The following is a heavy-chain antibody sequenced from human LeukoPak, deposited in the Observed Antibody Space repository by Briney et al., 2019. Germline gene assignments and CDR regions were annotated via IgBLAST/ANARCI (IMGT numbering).Heavy chain of an antibody. V-gene: IGHV3-23*01. D-gene: IGHD3-22*01. CDR3: AKDRGASAYFNYDSSGYYYRRSWNWFDP. CDR2: ISGSGGST. Sequence: GGSLRLSCAASGFTFSSYAMSWVRQAPGKGLEWVSAISGSGGSTYYADSVKGRFTISRDNSKNTLYLQMNSLRAEDTAVYYCAKDRGASAYFNYDSSGYYYRRSWNWFDPWGQGTLVTVSS. CDR1: GFTFSSYA. J-gene: IGHJ5*02.